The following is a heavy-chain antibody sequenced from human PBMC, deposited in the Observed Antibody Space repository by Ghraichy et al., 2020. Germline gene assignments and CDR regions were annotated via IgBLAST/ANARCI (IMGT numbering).Heavy chain of an antibody. D-gene: IGHD3-22*01. V-gene: IGHV4-34*01. CDR3: ARVGYDSSGYESIDAFDI. CDR1: GGSFSGYY. J-gene: IGHJ3*02. CDR2: INHSGST. Sequence: GSLSLTCAVYGGSFSGYYWSWIRQPPGKGLEWIGEINHSGSTNYNPSLKSRVTISVDTSKNQFSLKLSSVTAADTAVYYCARVGYDSSGYESIDAFDIWGQGTMVTVSS.